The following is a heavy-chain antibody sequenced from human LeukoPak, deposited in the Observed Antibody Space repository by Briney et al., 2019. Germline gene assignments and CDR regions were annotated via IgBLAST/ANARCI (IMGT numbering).Heavy chain of an antibody. V-gene: IGHV3-11*01. CDR1: GFTFSDYY. J-gene: IGHJ4*02. CDR3: ARDQYLDY. D-gene: IGHD2/OR15-2a*01. CDR2: ISRGGNSV. Sequence: GGSLRLSCAASGFTFSDYYMNWIRQAPGKGLEWVSSISRGGNSVYYADSVRGRFTISRDNAKNSLSLQMNSLRAEDTAVYYCARDQYLDYRGQGTLVTVSS.